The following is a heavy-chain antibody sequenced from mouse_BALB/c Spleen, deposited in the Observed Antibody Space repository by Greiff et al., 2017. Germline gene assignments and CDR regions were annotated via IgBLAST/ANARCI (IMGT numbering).Heavy chain of an antibody. CDR2: IYPGSGNT. J-gene: IGHJ3*01. CDR3: ARLSNYVFAY. Sequence: VQLQESGAELVRPGTSVKISCKASGYAFTNYWLGWVKQRPGHGLEWIGDIYPGSGNTYYNEKFKGKATLTADKSSSTAYMQLSSLTSEDSAVYFCARLSNYVFAYWGQGTLVTVSA. V-gene: IGHV1-63*01. D-gene: IGHD2-5*01. CDR1: GYAFTNYW.